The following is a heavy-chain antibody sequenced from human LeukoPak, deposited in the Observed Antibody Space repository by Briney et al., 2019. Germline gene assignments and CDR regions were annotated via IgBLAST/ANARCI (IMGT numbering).Heavy chain of an antibody. CDR3: ARSAYYSGSYFG. CDR1: GGSISSYY. J-gene: IGHJ4*02. V-gene: IGHV4-59*01. D-gene: IGHD1-26*01. Sequence: SETLSLTCTVSGGSISSYYWSWIRQPPGKGLEWIGYIYYSGSTNHNPSLKSRVTISVDTSKNQFSLKLSSVTAADTAVYYCARSAYYSGSYFGWGQGTLVTVSS. CDR2: IYYSGST.